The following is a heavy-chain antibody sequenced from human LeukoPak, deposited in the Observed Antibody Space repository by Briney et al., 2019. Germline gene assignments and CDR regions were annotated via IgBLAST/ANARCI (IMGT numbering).Heavy chain of an antibody. D-gene: IGHD3-9*01. J-gene: IGHJ6*02. CDR3: ARAGGTYYDILTGRDSYYYYGMDV. CDR1: GFTFSSYG. Sequence: PGGSLRLSCAASGFTFSSYGMHWVRQAPGKGLGWVAVIWYDGSNKYYADSVKGRFTISRDNSKNTLYLQMNSLRAEDTAVYYCARAGGTYYDILTGRDSYYYYGMDVWGQGTTVTVSS. CDR2: IWYDGSNK. V-gene: IGHV3-33*08.